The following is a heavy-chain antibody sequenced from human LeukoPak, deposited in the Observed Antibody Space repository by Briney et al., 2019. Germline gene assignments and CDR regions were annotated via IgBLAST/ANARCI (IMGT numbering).Heavy chain of an antibody. CDR2: ISDSGGYT. D-gene: IGHD5-18*01. CDR3: AKRGYSYGQFDY. J-gene: IGHJ4*02. CDR1: GFTFSSYA. V-gene: IGHV3-23*01. Sequence: HPGGSLRLSCAASGFTFSSYAMNWVRQAPGKGLEWVSAISDSGGYTYYADSVKGRFTISRDNSKNTLYLQMNSLRAEDTAVYCCAKRGYSYGQFDYWGQGTLVTVSS.